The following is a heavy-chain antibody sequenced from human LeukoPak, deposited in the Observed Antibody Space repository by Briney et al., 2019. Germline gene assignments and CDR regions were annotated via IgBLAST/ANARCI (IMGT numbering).Heavy chain of an antibody. D-gene: IGHD6-19*01. J-gene: IGHJ4*02. CDR2: INHSGST. Sequence: SETLSLTCAVYGGSFSGYYWSWIRQPPGKGLERIGEINHSGSTNYNPSLKSRVTISVDTSKNQFSLKLSSVTAADTAVYYCARGRVTVAGITFFDYWGQGTLVTVSS. CDR3: ARGRVTVAGITFFDY. CDR1: GGSFSGYY. V-gene: IGHV4-34*01.